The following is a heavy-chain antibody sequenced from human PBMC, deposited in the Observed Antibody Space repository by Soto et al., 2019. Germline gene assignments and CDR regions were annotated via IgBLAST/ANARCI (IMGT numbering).Heavy chain of an antibody. CDR1: GGSISSYY. CDR3: ARVLRYSLQAFDI. V-gene: IGHV4-59*08. D-gene: IGHD3-9*01. Sequence: QVQLQESGPGLVKPSETLSLTCTVSGGSISSYYWSWIRQPPGKGLEWIGYIYYSGSTNYNPSLKSRVTISVDTSKNQFSLKLSSVTAADTAVYYCARVLRYSLQAFDIWGQGTMVTVSS. J-gene: IGHJ3*02. CDR2: IYYSGST.